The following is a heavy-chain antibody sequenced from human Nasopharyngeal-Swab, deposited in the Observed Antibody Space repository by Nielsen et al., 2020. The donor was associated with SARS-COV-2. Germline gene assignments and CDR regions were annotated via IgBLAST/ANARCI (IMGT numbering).Heavy chain of an antibody. J-gene: IGHJ3*02. CDR3: AKDGVHHTFDI. V-gene: IGHV3-9*03. Sequence: SLKISCTASGFTFEDFAMLWVRQAPGKGLEWVSGISYNSNNIGYADSVKGRFTISRDSAKNTLYLQMNSLRAEDMGFYYCAKDGVHHTFDIWGQGAMVTVSS. CDR1: GFTFEDFA. CDR2: ISYNSNNI.